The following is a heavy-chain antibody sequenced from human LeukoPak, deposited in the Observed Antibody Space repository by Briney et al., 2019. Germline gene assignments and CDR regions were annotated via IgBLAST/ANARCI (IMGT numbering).Heavy chain of an antibody. J-gene: IGHJ4*02. CDR1: GFTFNNYE. D-gene: IGHD3-22*01. CDR3: AGRPYYYDSLDY. V-gene: IGHV3-48*03. Sequence: GGSLRLSCAASGFTFNNYEMNWVRQAPGKGLEWVSYISSSDINKNYADSVKGRFTISRDNPKNSLYLQMNSLRVEDTALYYCAGRPYYYDSLDYWGQGTLVTVSS. CDR2: ISSSDINK.